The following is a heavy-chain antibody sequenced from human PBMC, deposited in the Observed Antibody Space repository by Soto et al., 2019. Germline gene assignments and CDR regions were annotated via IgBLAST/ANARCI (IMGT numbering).Heavy chain of an antibody. D-gene: IGHD3-10*01. CDR2: IIPIFGTA. CDR1: GGTFSSYA. Sequence: ASVKVSCKASGGTFSSYAISWVRQAPGQGLEWMGGIIPIFGTANYAQKFQGRVTITADESTSTAYMELSSLRSEDTAVYYCARDDGSGSYFYTPTSYYYGMDVWGQGTTVTVSS. V-gene: IGHV1-69*13. J-gene: IGHJ6*02. CDR3: ARDDGSGSYFYTPTSYYYGMDV.